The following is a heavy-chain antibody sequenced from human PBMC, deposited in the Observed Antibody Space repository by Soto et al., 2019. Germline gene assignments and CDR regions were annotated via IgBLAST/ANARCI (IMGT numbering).Heavy chain of an antibody. CDR3: ARDQVAGTYYFDY. Sequence: QVQLVQSGAEVRKPGASVKVSCKASGYTFPSHYMHWVRQAPGQGPEWMGVINPSGGSTTYAQKFQGRVTMTRDTSTRTVYMELSSLRSEDTAVYYCARDQVAGTYYFDYWGQGTLVTVSS. CDR2: INPSGGST. D-gene: IGHD2-15*01. CDR1: GYTFPSHY. J-gene: IGHJ4*02. V-gene: IGHV1-46*01.